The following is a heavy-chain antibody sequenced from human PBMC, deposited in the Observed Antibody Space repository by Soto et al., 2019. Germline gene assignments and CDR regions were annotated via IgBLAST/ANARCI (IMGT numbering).Heavy chain of an antibody. D-gene: IGHD3-3*01. CDR1: GDSVSSNSAG. V-gene: IGHV6-1*01. CDR2: TYYKSKWYY. J-gene: IGHJ6*03. Sequence: PSQTLSLTCAIYGDSVSSNSAGWNWVRQTPSRGLEWLGRTYYKSKWYYNSAVSVKSRITINPDTSKNQFSLQLNSVTPEDTAVYYCSRGSWDDVSGHYYMDVWGQGTTVTVSS. CDR3: SRGSWDDVSGHYYMDV.